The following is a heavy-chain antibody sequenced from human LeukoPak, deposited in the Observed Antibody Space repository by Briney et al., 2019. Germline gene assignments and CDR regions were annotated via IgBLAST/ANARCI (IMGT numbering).Heavy chain of an antibody. Sequence: SETLSLTCTVSGGSISSYYWSWIRQPPGKGLEWIGYIYYSGSTNYNPSFKSRVTISVDTSKNQFSLKLSSVTAADTAVYYCARDSSWDILTGLDPWGQGTLVTVSS. CDR3: ARDSSWDILTGLDP. CDR2: IYYSGST. J-gene: IGHJ5*02. D-gene: IGHD3-9*01. V-gene: IGHV4-59*01. CDR1: GGSISSYY.